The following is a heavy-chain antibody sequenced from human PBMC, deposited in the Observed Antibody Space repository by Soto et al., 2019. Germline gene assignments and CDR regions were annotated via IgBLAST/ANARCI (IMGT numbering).Heavy chain of an antibody. J-gene: IGHJ6*02. CDR3: ARDLELLQDYYGMDV. Sequence: ASVKVSCKASGYTFTSYYMHWVRQAPGQGLEWMGIINPSGGSTSYAQKFQGRVTMTRDTSTSTVYMELSSLRSEDTAVYYCARDLELLQDYYGMDVWGQGTTVTVSS. V-gene: IGHV1-46*03. D-gene: IGHD2-15*01. CDR2: INPSGGST. CDR1: GYTFTSYY.